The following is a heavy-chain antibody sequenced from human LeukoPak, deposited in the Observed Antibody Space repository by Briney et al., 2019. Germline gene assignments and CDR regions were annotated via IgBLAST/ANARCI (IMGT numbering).Heavy chain of an antibody. Sequence: GGSLRLSCAASGFTFSSYWMHWVRQAPGKGLVWVSRINSDGSSTSYADSVKGRFTISRDNSKNTLYLQMNSLRAEDTAVYYCARGRYCSGGSCYQPFDYWGQGTLVTVSS. D-gene: IGHD2-15*01. V-gene: IGHV3-74*01. CDR1: GFTFSSYW. CDR2: INSDGSST. J-gene: IGHJ4*02. CDR3: ARGRYCSGGSCYQPFDY.